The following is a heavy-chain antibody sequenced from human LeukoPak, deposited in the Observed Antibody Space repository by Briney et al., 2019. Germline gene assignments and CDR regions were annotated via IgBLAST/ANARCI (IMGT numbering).Heavy chain of an antibody. D-gene: IGHD6-19*01. V-gene: IGHV3-30*02. Sequence: AGGSLRLSCAASGFTFSRNGMHWVRQAPGKGLEWVAFIRFDGSNQYYADSVKGRFTISRDNSKSTLYLQMNSLRAEDTAVYYCAKRSSSGWYHFEYWGQGTLVTASS. CDR2: IRFDGSNQ. CDR3: AKRSSSGWYHFEY. J-gene: IGHJ4*02. CDR1: GFTFSRNG.